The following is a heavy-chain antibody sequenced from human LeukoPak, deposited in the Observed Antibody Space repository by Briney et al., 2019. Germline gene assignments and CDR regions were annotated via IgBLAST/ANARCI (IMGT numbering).Heavy chain of an antibody. D-gene: IGHD2-21*02. CDR2: INPYSGDT. CDR3: AREPCSGGDCYQRFDY. V-gene: IGHV1-2*02. CDR1: GYTFTGYF. Sequence: GASVKVSCKASGYTFTGYFVHFVRQAPGQGLEWVGWINPYSGDTKYAQQFTGRVTMTRDTSISTAYMELTSLISDDTAVYYCAREPCSGGDCYQRFDYWGQGTLVTVSS. J-gene: IGHJ4*02.